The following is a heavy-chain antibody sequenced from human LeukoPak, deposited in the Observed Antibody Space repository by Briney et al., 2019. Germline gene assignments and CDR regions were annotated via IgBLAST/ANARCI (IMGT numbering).Heavy chain of an antibody. Sequence: GGSLRLSCAASGFTFSSYSMNWVRQAPGKGLEWVSYISSSSSTIYYADSVKGRFTISRDNAKNSLYLQMNSLRAEDTAVYYCARKQDYGDYVDAFDIWGQGTMVTVSS. CDR3: ARKQDYGDYVDAFDI. CDR1: GFTFSSYS. J-gene: IGHJ3*02. V-gene: IGHV3-48*01. CDR2: ISSSSSTI. D-gene: IGHD4-17*01.